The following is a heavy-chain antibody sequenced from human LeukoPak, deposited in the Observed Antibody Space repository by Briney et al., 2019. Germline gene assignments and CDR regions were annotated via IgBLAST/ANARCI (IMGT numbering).Heavy chain of an antibody. V-gene: IGHV3-21*01. CDR1: GFTFTIYT. J-gene: IGHJ4*02. CDR2: ISSSSSYI. CDR3: ARDVSYSSDFNY. D-gene: IGHD6-19*01. Sequence: TGGSLRLSCAASGFTFTIYTMNWFRQAPGKGLEWVSSISSSSSYIFYADSMKGRFTISRDNAKNSLYLQMNSLRAEDTAVYYCARDVSYSSDFNYWGQGTLVTVSS.